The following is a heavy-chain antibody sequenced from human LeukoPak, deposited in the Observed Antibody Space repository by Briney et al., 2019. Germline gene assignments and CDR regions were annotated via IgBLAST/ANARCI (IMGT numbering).Heavy chain of an antibody. V-gene: IGHV3-30*03. J-gene: IGHJ6*02. D-gene: IGHD4/OR15-4a*01. CDR3: SASRPHYGDYYGLDV. CDR1: GFTFSSYC. Sequence: GRSLRLSCAASGFTFSSYCMHWVRQAPGKGLEWVAVISYDGSHKYSADSVKGRFTISRDNSKNTLYLQMNSLRTEDTAVYFCSASRPHYGDYYGLDVWGHGTTVTVSS. CDR2: ISYDGSHK.